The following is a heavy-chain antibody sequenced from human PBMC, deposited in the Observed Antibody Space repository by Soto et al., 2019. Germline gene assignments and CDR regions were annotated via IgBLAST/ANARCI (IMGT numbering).Heavy chain of an antibody. D-gene: IGHD3-22*01. CDR2: IKSKVDGGTT. V-gene: IGHV3-15*07. CDR1: GFIFSNAW. Sequence: EVQLVDSGGGLVKPGESLRLSCAGSGFIFSNAWINWVRQAPGKGLEWVGRIKSKVDGGTTDYIAPVRGRFTISRDDSRNTVYLQMNRLKTEDTAVYHCTTDHPYRYDGSCYDHWGQGTLVTVSS. J-gene: IGHJ4*02. CDR3: TTDHPYRYDGSCYDH.